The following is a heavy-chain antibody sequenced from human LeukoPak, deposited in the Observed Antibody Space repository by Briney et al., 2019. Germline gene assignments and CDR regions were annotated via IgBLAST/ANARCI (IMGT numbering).Heavy chain of an antibody. CDR2: ISSSSSYI. CDR1: GFTFSSYA. Sequence: GGSLRLSCAASGFTFSSYAMSWVRQAPGKGLEWVSSISSSSSYIYYADSVKGRFTISRDNAKNSLYLQMNSLRAEDTAVYYCARVGYSGSPGDYWGQGTLVTVSS. J-gene: IGHJ4*02. V-gene: IGHV3-21*01. D-gene: IGHD1-26*01. CDR3: ARVGYSGSPGDY.